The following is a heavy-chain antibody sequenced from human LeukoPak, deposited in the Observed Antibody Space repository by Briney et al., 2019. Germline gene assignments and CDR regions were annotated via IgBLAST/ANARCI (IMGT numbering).Heavy chain of an antibody. Sequence: PGRSLRLSCAASGFTFGHYAIHWVRQAPGKGLEWVSVISYDGSSKYYADSVKGRFTISRDNSKDTLYLQMNSLRAEDTAVYYCAKDVIAAAWDYWGQGTLVTVSS. J-gene: IGHJ4*02. CDR3: AKDVIAAAWDY. V-gene: IGHV3-30-3*01. CDR2: ISYDGSSK. CDR1: GFTFGHYA. D-gene: IGHD6-13*01.